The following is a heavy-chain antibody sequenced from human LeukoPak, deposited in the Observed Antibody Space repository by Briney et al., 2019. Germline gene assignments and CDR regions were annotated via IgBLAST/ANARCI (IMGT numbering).Heavy chain of an antibody. J-gene: IGHJ4*02. D-gene: IGHD4-17*01. V-gene: IGHV4-4*07. CDR1: GGSISSYY. CDR3: ARSTTVTTPFDY. CDR2: IYTSGST. Sequence: SETLSLTCTVSGGSISSYYWSWIRQPAGKGLEWIGRIYTSGSTNYNPSLKSRVTMSVDTSKNQFSLKLSSVAAADTAVYYCARSTTVTTPFDYWGQGTLVTVSP.